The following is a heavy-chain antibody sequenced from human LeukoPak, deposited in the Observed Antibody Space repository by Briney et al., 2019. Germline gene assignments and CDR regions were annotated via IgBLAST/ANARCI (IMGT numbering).Heavy chain of an antibody. CDR3: ARGAPPYSSGWYFFYYYYGMDV. J-gene: IGHJ6*02. CDR1: GFTFSSYW. V-gene: IGHV3-74*01. CDR2: TNSDGSST. Sequence: GGSLRLSCAASGFTFSSYWMHWVRQAPGKGLVWVSRTNSDGSSTSYADSVKGRFTISRDNAKNTLYLQMNSLRAEDTAVYYCARGAPPYSSGWYFFYYYYGMDVWGQGTTVTVSS. D-gene: IGHD6-19*01.